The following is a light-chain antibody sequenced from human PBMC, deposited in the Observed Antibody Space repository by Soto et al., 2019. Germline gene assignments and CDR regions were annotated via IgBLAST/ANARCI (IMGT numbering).Light chain of an antibody. Sequence: DLQMTQSPSSVSASVGDRVSITCRASQGISNWLAWYQQKPGRAPKLLIYTGSSLQSGVPSRFSGTGSGTGFTLTISSLQPEDVATYYCQQANSFPLTFGGGTKVEIK. CDR2: TGS. J-gene: IGKJ4*01. CDR3: QQANSFPLT. CDR1: QGISNW. V-gene: IGKV1-12*01.